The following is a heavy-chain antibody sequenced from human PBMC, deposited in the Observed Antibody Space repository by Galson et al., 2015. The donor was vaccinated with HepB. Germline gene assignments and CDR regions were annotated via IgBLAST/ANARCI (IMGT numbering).Heavy chain of an antibody. CDR2: ISGSGGSI. J-gene: IGHJ6*02. CDR3: AKDNVDTAMGDYFYYYALDV. Sequence: SLRLSCAASGFTFASYAMSWVRQAPGKGLEWVSAISGSGGSIYVADAVKGRFSISRDNSKNTLYLQMNSLRAEDTAIYYCAKDNVDTAMGDYFYYYALDVWGQGTTVTVSS. V-gene: IGHV3-23*01. D-gene: IGHD5-18*01. CDR1: GFTFASYA.